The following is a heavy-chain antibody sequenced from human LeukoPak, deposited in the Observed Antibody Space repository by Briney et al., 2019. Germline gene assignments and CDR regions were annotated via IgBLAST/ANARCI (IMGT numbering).Heavy chain of an antibody. D-gene: IGHD4-17*01. CDR2: IWYDGSNK. CDR3: ARDEATTVFDYGMDV. V-gene: IGHV3-33*01. Sequence: GGSLRLSCAASGFTFSSHGMHWVRQAPGKGLEWVAVIWYDGSNKYYADFVKGRFTISRDNSKNTLYLQMNSLRAEDTAVYYCARDEATTVFDYGMDVWGQGTTVTVSS. J-gene: IGHJ6*02. CDR1: GFTFSSHG.